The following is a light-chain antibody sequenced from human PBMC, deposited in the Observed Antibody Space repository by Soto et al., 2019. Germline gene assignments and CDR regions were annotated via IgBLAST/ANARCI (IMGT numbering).Light chain of an antibody. J-gene: IGKJ1*01. V-gene: IGKV3-20*01. CDR3: HQYAYSPRT. CDR2: GAS. CDR1: QSGSSSS. Sequence: VLTKYTGTLSLSPGERATLSCRGSQSGSSSSLTWYQQKPGKAPKLLIYGASTRATGIPDRFSGSGSGTDFTLTISRLEPEDSAVYFCHQYAYSPRTFGEGTKVDIK.